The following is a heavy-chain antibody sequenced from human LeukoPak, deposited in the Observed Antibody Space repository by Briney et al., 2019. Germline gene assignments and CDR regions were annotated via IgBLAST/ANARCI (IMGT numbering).Heavy chain of an antibody. D-gene: IGHD3-3*01. Sequence: PGGSLRLSCAASRFIFSNYAMRWVRQAPGKGLEWVSRITGSGGSTYYADSVKGRFTISRDNSKNTLYLQMNSLRAEDTAVYYCSLDLPYYDFWSGYYAPSFDYWGQGTLVTVSS. V-gene: IGHV3-23*01. CDR3: SLDLPYYDFWSGYYAPSFDY. CDR2: ITGSGGST. CDR1: RFIFSNYA. J-gene: IGHJ4*02.